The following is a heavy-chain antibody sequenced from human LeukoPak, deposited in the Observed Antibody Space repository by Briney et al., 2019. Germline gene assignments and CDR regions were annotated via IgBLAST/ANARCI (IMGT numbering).Heavy chain of an antibody. V-gene: IGHV4-34*01. CDR3: ARVGGYGRYFDL. J-gene: IGHJ2*01. CDR2: INHSGST. CDR1: GGSFSGYY. D-gene: IGHD5-12*01. Sequence: SETLSLTCAVYGGSFSGYYWSWIRQPPGRGLEWIGEINHSGSTNYNPSLKSRVTISVDTSKNQFSLKLSSVTAADTAVYYCARVGGYGRYFDLWGRGTLVTVSS.